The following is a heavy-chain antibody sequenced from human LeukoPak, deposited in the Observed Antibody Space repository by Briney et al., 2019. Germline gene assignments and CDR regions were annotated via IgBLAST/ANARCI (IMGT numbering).Heavy chain of an antibody. V-gene: IGHV3-53*01. D-gene: IGHD3-22*01. CDR3: ARYYYDSSGYPYYFDY. CDR1: GSIVSNNY. CDR2: IYSGGST. J-gene: IGHJ4*02. Sequence: GGSLRLSCAASGSIVSNNYMSWVRQAPGKGLEWVSVIYSGGSTYYADSVKGRFTISRDNSKNTVYLQMNSLRAEDTAVYYCARYYYDSSGYPYYFDYWGQGTLVTVSS.